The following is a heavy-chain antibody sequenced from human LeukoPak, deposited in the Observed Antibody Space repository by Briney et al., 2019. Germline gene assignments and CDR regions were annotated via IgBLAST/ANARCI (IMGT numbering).Heavy chain of an antibody. CDR1: GFTFSSYA. Sequence: GGSLRLSCAASGFTFSSYAMSWVRQAPGKGLEWVSAISGSGGSTYYADSVKGRFTISRDNSKNTLYLQMNSLRAEDTAVYYCAKSRYIVVVPAAMDFDYWGQGTLVTVSS. CDR3: AKSRYIVVVPAAMDFDY. CDR2: ISGSGGST. D-gene: IGHD2-2*01. V-gene: IGHV3-23*01. J-gene: IGHJ4*02.